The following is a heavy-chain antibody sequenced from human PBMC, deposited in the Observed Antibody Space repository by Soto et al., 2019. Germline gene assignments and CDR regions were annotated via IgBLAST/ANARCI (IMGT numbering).Heavy chain of an antibody. V-gene: IGHV1-2*02. Sequence: QVQLVQSGAEVKKPGASVKVSCKASGYTFTGYYTHWVRQAPGQGLEWMGWINPNSGGTNSAQKFQGRVPMTRDTAISTAYMELSRLRSDDTAVYYCARAVTGGVDYWGQGTLVTVSS. D-gene: IGHD4-17*01. CDR3: ARAVTGGVDY. J-gene: IGHJ4*02. CDR2: INPNSGGT. CDR1: GYTFTGYY.